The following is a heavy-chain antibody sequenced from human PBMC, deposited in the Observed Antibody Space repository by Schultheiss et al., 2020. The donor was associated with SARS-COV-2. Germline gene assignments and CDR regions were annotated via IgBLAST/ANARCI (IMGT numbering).Heavy chain of an antibody. CDR3: ARDLYCSSTSCPYYYYGMDV. CDR2: ISGSGGST. Sequence: GGSLRLSCTASGFTFGDYAMSWVRQAPGKGLEWVSAISGSGGSTYYADSVKGRFTISRDNSKNTLYLQMNSLRAEDTAVYYCARDLYCSSTSCPYYYYGMDVWGQGTTVTVSS. CDR1: GFTFGDYA. J-gene: IGHJ6*02. V-gene: IGHV3-23*01. D-gene: IGHD2-2*01.